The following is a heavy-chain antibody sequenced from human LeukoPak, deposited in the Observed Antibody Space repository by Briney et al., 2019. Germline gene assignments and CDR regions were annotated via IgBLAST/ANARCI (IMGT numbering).Heavy chain of an antibody. CDR2: IYYSGST. J-gene: IGHJ4*02. CDR1: GGSLSSYY. V-gene: IGHV4-59*01. Sequence: SETLSLTCTVSGGSLSSYYWSWIRQPPGAGLEWIGYIYYSGSTNYNPSLKSRVTISVDTSKNQFSLKLSSVTAADTAVYYCARGVYRDGYNLWGQGTLVTVSS. CDR3: ARGVYRDGYNL. D-gene: IGHD5-24*01.